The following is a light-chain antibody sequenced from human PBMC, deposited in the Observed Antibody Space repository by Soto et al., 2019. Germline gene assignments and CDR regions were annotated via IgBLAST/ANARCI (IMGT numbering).Light chain of an antibody. CDR2: GAS. CDR3: QQYESSSFT. J-gene: IGKJ2*01. V-gene: IGKV3-20*01. CDR1: HSVASTY. Sequence: EIVLTQSPGTLSLSPGEGATLSCRASHSVASTYLAWYQQKPGLAPRLIIYGASNRASGTPDRFSGGGSGTDFTLTISRLEPEDFAVYYCQQYESSSFTFGQGTKLEIK.